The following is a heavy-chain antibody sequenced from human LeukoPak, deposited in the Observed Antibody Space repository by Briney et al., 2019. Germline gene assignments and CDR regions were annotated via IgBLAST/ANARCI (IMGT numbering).Heavy chain of an antibody. J-gene: IGHJ6*02. D-gene: IGHD1-26*01. CDR1: GFTFSNYG. Sequence: GGSLRLSCAASGFTFSNYGMHWVRQAPGKGLEWVAVISYDGNNKYYTDSVKGRFTISRDNAKNSLYLQMNSLRAEDTALYYCARELGSYEGGYYGMDVWGQGTTVTVSS. V-gene: IGHV3-30*03. CDR2: ISYDGNNK. CDR3: ARELGSYEGGYYGMDV.